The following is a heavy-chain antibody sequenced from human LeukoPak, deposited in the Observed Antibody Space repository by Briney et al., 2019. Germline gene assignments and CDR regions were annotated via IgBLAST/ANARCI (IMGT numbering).Heavy chain of an antibody. CDR2: ISSTGTYL. V-gene: IGHV3-21*06. Sequence: GGSLRLSCAASGFTFTAYNMNWVRQAPGKGLEWVSSISSTGTYLYYADSVKGRFTISRDKNSLYLRMNSLRVEDTAVYYCARNSLIAENYGYYYFSYMDVWGKGTTVTVFS. D-gene: IGHD2-21*01. CDR3: ARNSLIAENYGYYYFSYMDV. J-gene: IGHJ6*03. CDR1: GFTFTAYN.